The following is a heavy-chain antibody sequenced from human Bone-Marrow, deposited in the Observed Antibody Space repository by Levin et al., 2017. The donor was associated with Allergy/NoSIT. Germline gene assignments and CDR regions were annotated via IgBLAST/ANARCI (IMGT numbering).Heavy chain of an antibody. J-gene: IGHJ5*02. V-gene: IGHV1-2*04. CDR3: ARGIVVVPAAKVRNWFDP. CDR2: INPNSGGT. D-gene: IGHD2-2*01. CDR1: GYTFTGYY. Sequence: ASVKVSCKASGYTFTGYYMHWVRQAPGQGLEWMGWINPNSGGTNYAQKFQGWVTMTRDTSISTAYMELSRLRSDDTAVYYCARGIVVVPAAKVRNWFDPWGQGTLVTVSS.